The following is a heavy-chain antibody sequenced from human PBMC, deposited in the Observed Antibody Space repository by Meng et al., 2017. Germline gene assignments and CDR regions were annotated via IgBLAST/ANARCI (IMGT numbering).Heavy chain of an antibody. CDR2: IDYGGST. D-gene: IGHD3-16*01. CDR3: ARTRGDYYFDY. J-gene: IGHJ4*02. V-gene: IGHV4-61*01. Sequence: QVRLQESGPGLVRPSETLSLTCTVSGDSVTVGSHYWSWIRQPPGKGLEWIGYIDYGGSTSYNPSLRSRVTISVDTSNNQFSLKLSSVTAADTAVFYCARTRGDYYFDYWGQGTLVTDSS. CDR1: GDSVTVGSHY.